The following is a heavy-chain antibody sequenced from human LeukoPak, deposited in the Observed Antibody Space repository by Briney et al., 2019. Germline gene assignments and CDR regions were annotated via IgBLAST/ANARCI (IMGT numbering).Heavy chain of an antibody. CDR3: ARDASGASYNWFDP. V-gene: IGHV4-59*01. CDR2: IYYSGST. Sequence: SETLSLTCTVSGGSISSYYWSWIRQPPGKGLEWIGYIYYSGSTNYNPSLKSRVTISVDTSKNQSSLKLSSVTAADTAVYYCARDASGASYNWFDPWGQGTLVTVSS. J-gene: IGHJ5*02. CDR1: GGSISSYY. D-gene: IGHD2-15*01.